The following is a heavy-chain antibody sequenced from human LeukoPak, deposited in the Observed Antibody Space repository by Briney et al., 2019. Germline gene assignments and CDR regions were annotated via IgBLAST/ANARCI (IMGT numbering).Heavy chain of an antibody. CDR1: GGSISSGDYY. J-gene: IGHJ4*02. Sequence: SQTLSLTCTVSGGSISSGDYYWSWIRQPPGKGLEWIGYIYYSGSTYYHPSLKSRVTISVDTSKNQFSLKLSSVTAADTAVYYCARFGGDYYFDYWGQGTLVTVSS. CDR3: ARFGGDYYFDY. V-gene: IGHV4-30-4*01. CDR2: IYYSGST. D-gene: IGHD2-21*02.